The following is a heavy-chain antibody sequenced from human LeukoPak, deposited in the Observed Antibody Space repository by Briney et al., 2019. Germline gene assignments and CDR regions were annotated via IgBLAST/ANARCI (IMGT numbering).Heavy chain of an antibody. CDR3: ARDWPAARYYFDY. Sequence: PGGSLRLSCAASGFTSTSYWMHWVRQVPGKGLVWVSRINSEGSVTNYADSVKGRFTISRDNAKSTLYLQMDSQRVQDTAVCFCARDWPAARYYFDYWGQGSLVSVSS. D-gene: IGHD2-2*01. J-gene: IGHJ4*02. CDR1: GFTSTSYW. V-gene: IGHV3-74*01. CDR2: INSEGSVT.